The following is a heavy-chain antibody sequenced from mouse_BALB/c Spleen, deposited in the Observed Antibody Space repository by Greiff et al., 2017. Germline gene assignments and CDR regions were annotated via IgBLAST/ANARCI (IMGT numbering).Heavy chain of an antibody. CDR3: TRDRGNYDYFDY. V-gene: IGHV5-6-4*01. Sequence: VQLKESGGGLVKPGGSLKLSCAASGFTFSSYTMSWVRQTPEKRLEWVATISSGGSYTYYPDSVKGRFTISRDNAKNTLYLQMSSLKSEDTAMYYCTRDRGNYDYFDYWGQGTTLTVSS. CDR1: GFTFSSYT. CDR2: ISSGGSYT. J-gene: IGHJ2*01. D-gene: IGHD2-1*01.